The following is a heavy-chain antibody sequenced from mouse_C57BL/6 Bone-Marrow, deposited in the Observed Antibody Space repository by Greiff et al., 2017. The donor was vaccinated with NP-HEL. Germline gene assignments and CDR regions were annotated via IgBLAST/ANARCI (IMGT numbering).Heavy chain of an antibody. D-gene: IGHD2-2*01. CDR2: INYDGSST. V-gene: IGHV5-16*01. J-gene: IGHJ2*01. Sequence: EVKLMESAGGLVQPGSSMKLSCTASGFTFSDYYMAWVRQVPEKGLEWVANINYDGSSTYYLDSLKSRFIISRDNAKNILYLQMSSLKSEDTATYYCARNGYYLDYWGQGTTLTVSS. CDR3: ARNGYYLDY. CDR1: GFTFSDYY.